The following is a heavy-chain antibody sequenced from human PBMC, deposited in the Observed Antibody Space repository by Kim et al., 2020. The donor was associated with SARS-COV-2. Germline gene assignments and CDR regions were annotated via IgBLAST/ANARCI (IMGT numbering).Heavy chain of an antibody. V-gene: IGHV3-23*03. Sequence: YAGSVKGRFTISRENAKNTLYLQMISLTVDDTAVYYCARGLYSYGSWAFDIWGQGTLVTVSS. D-gene: IGHD5-18*01. CDR3: ARGLYSYGSWAFDI. J-gene: IGHJ3*02.